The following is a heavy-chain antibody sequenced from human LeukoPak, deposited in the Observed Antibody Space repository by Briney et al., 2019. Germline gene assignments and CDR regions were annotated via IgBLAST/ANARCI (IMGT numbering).Heavy chain of an antibody. CDR1: GFTFTSSV. Sequence: SVKVSCKASGFTFTSSVMQWVRQARGQRLEWIGWIVVGSGNTNYAQKFRERVSITRDMSTSTAYMELSSLRSEDTAVYYCAAGAHHSSSFYWGQGTLVTVSS. J-gene: IGHJ4*02. D-gene: IGHD6-13*01. CDR2: IVVGSGNT. V-gene: IGHV1-58*02. CDR3: AAGAHHSSSFY.